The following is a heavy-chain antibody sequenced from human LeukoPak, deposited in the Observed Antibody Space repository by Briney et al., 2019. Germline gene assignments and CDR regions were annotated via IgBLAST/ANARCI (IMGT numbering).Heavy chain of an antibody. CDR1: GFTFRSYA. CDR2: ISYDGSNK. Sequence: GGSLRLSCAASGFTFRSYAMHWVRQAPGKGLEWEAAISYDGSNKKYADSVKGRFTISRDNSKNTLYLQMNSLRAEDTAVYYCARDPQWLAHFDYWGQGTLVTVSS. D-gene: IGHD6-19*01. J-gene: IGHJ4*02. V-gene: IGHV3-30*04. CDR3: ARDPQWLAHFDY.